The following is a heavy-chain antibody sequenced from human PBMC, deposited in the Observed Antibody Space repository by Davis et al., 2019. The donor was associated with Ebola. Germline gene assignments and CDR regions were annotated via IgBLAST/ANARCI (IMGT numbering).Heavy chain of an antibody. CDR3: AKRSCSGPSCYTFFDC. V-gene: IGHV3-23*01. Sequence: PGGSLRLSCAASGFTFSSYAMSWVRQAPGKGLEWISGITDNGGSTYYADSVRGRFTSSRDNSKNTLYLQMNSLRAEDSAVYYCAKRSCSGPSCYTFFDCWGQGSLVTVSS. CDR1: GFTFSSYA. CDR2: ITDNGGST. D-gene: IGHD2-2*02. J-gene: IGHJ4*02.